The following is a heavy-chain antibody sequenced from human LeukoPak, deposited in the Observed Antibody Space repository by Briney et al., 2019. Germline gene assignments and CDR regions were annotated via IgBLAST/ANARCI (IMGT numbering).Heavy chain of an antibody. D-gene: IGHD1-26*01. V-gene: IGHV3-7*03. J-gene: IGHJ4*02. CDR1: GFTFSNYW. CDR3: GRDLGGRSGY. Sequence: GGSLRLPCAASGFTFSNYWMSWVRQAPGKELEWVANIKQDGSEIYYVDSVKGRFTISRDNAKNSLYLQMNSLRAEDTAVYYCGRDLGGRSGYWGQGTLVTVSS. CDR2: IKQDGSEI.